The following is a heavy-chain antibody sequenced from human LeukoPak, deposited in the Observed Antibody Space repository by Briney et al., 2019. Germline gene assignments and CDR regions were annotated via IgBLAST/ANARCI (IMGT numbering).Heavy chain of an antibody. CDR2: IYTSGST. V-gene: IGHV4-4*07. J-gene: IGHJ4*02. Sequence: SETLSLTCTVSGGSIISYYWSWIRQPAGKGLEWIGRIYTSGSTNYHPSLKSRVTMSVDTSKNQFSLRLSSLTAADTAVYYCARSLISVAGTFDSWGQGTLVTVSS. CDR3: ARSLISVAGTFDS. D-gene: IGHD6-19*01. CDR1: GGSIISYY.